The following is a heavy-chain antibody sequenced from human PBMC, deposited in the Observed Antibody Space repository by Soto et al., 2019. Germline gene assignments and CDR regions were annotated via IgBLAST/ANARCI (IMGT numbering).Heavy chain of an antibody. CDR1: GFTFSSYD. J-gene: IGHJ4*02. Sequence: PGGSLRLSCAASGFTFSSYDMHWVRQATGKGLEWVSAIGTAGDTYYPGSVKGRFTISRENAKNSLYLQMNSLRAGDTAVYYCARALSPKAGIVVVIPHNFDYWGQGTLVTVSS. V-gene: IGHV3-13*01. CDR3: ARALSPKAGIVVVIPHNFDY. CDR2: IGTAGDT. D-gene: IGHD3-22*01.